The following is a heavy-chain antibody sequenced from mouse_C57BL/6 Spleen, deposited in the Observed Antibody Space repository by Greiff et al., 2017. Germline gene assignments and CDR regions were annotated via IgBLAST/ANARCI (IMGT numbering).Heavy chain of an antibody. CDR2: ISSGGDYI. CDR1: GFTFSSYA. Sequence: EVKLMESGEGLVKPGGSLKLSCAASGFTFSSYAMSWVRQTPEKRLEWVAYISSGGDYIYYADTVKGRFTISRDNARNTLYLQMSSLKSEDTAMDYCKREGYYYEIALDYWGQGTSVTVSS. CDR3: KREGYYYEIALDY. J-gene: IGHJ4*01. V-gene: IGHV5-9-1*02. D-gene: IGHD2-4*01.